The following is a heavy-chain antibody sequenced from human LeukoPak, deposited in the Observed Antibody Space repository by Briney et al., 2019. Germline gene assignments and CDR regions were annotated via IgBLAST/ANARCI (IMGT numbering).Heavy chain of an antibody. CDR3: AKDGAIMAAGGTWLWFDP. CDR2: ISWNSGSI. CDR1: GFAFDDYA. V-gene: IGHV3-9*01. J-gene: IGHJ5*02. Sequence: GGSLRLSCAASGFAFDDYAMHWVRQVPGKGLEWVSGISWNSGSIGYADSVKGRFTISRDNAKNSLYLQLNSLRAEDTAFYYCAKDGAIMAAGGTWLWFDPWGQGTLVTVSS. D-gene: IGHD6-13*01.